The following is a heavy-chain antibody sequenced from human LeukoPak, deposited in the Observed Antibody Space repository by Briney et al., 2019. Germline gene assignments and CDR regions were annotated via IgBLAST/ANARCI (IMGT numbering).Heavy chain of an antibody. V-gene: IGHV4-59*01. CDR3: ARESAMVDY. D-gene: IGHD5-18*01. CDR2: VYYSGIT. J-gene: IGHJ4*02. CDR1: GGSISSYY. Sequence: SETLSLTCTVSGGSISSYYWSWIRQPPGKGLEWVGYVYYSGITNYNPSLKSRVTILVDTSKNQFSLKLSSVTAADTAVYYCARESAMVDYWGQGTLVTVSS.